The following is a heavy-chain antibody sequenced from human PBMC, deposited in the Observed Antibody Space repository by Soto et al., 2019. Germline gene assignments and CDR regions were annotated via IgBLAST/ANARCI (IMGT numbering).Heavy chain of an antibody. V-gene: IGHV1-69*12. D-gene: IGHD6-19*01. Sequence: QVQLVQSGAEVKKPGSSVKVSCKASGGTFSSYAISWVRQAPGQGLEWMGGIIPIFGTANYAQKFQGRVTIXXDXSXXTAYMELSSLRSEDTAVYYCAREGLDQSGGWDFDYWGQGTLVTVSS. J-gene: IGHJ4*02. CDR3: AREGLDQSGGWDFDY. CDR2: IIPIFGTA. CDR1: GGTFSSYA.